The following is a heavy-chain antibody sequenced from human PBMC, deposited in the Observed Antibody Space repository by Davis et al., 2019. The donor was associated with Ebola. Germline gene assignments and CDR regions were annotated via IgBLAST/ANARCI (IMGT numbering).Heavy chain of an antibody. V-gene: IGHV3-73*01. D-gene: IGHD3-22*01. Sequence: GESLKISCAASGFTFSGSAMHWVRQASGKGLEWVGRIRSKANSYATAYAASVKGRFTISRDNSKNTLYLQMNSLRAEDTAVYYCTRPYYYDSSGSDIWGQGTMVTVSS. J-gene: IGHJ3*02. CDR1: GFTFSGSA. CDR3: TRPYYYDSSGSDI. CDR2: IRSKANSYAT.